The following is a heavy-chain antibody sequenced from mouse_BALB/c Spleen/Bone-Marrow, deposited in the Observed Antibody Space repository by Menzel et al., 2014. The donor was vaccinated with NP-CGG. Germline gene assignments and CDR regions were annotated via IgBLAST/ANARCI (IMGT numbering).Heavy chain of an antibody. J-gene: IGHJ4*01. D-gene: IGHD2-4*01. V-gene: IGHV1-80*01. CDR2: IFPGDGDT. CDR1: GYVFSSYW. Sequence: QVQLKESGAELVRPGSSVKISCKASGYVFSSYWMNWVKQRPGQGLEWIGQIFPGDGDTNYNGQFKGKATLTADRSSSAAFMQLSSLTSEDSAVYSCARGDFDYDFTMDYWGQGTSVTVSS. CDR3: ARGDFDYDFTMDY.